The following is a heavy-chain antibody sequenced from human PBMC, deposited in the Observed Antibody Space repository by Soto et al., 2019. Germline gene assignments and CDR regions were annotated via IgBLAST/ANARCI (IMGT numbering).Heavy chain of an antibody. CDR1: GFTFSSYA. V-gene: IGHV3-23*01. CDR3: AKAGQLERRHITRINWFDP. D-gene: IGHD1-1*01. J-gene: IGHJ5*02. CDR2: ISGSGGST. Sequence: PGGSLRLSCAASGFTFSSYAMSWVRQAPGKGLEWVSAISGSGGSTYYADSVKGRFTISRDNSKNTLYLQMNSLRAEDTAVYYCAKAGQLERRHITRINWFDPWGQGTLVTVSS.